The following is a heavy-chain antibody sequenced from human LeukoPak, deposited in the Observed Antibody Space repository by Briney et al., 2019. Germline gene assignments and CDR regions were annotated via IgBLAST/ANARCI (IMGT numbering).Heavy chain of an antibody. CDR1: GFTFSSYA. Sequence: GGSLRLSCEASGFTFSSYAMSWVRQAPGKGLEWVSAISGGAFNTYYADSVKGRFTISRDSSKNTLYLQMNSLRVEDTAVYYCAKDAANERTTVAYCNDYWGQGTLVTVSS. J-gene: IGHJ4*02. D-gene: IGHD4-23*01. CDR3: AKDAANERTTVAYCNDY. V-gene: IGHV3-23*01. CDR2: ISGGAFNT.